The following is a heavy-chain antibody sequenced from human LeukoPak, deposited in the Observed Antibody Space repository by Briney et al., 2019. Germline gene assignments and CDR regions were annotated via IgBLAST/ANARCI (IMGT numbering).Heavy chain of an antibody. V-gene: IGHV3-23*01. Sequence: GGSLRLSCSASGFPFSSYAMHWVRQAPGKGLEYVSAISASAGSTYYADSVKGRFTISRDNSKNTLYLQMYSLRVEDTAIYYCAKDERWELPHYFDNWGQGTPVTVSS. CDR1: GFPFSSYA. CDR3: AKDERWELPHYFDN. CDR2: ISASAGST. D-gene: IGHD1-26*01. J-gene: IGHJ4*02.